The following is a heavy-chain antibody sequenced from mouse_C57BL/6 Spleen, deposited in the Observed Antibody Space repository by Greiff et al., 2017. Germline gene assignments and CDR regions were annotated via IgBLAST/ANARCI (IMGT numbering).Heavy chain of an antibody. Sequence: QVQLQQPGAELVMPGASVKLSCKASGYTFTSYWMHWVKQRPGQGLEWIGEIDPSASYTNYNQKFKGKSTLTVGKSSSTAYMQLSSLTSEDSAVYYCARGAPYYYGSSYHFDYWGQGTTLTVSS. V-gene: IGHV1-69*01. D-gene: IGHD1-1*01. CDR3: ARGAPYYYGSSYHFDY. CDR2: IDPSASYT. CDR1: GYTFTSYW. J-gene: IGHJ2*01.